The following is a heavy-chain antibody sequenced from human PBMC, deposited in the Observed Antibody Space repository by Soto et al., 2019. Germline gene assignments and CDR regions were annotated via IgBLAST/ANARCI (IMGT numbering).Heavy chain of an antibody. CDR2: INRSGST. J-gene: IGHJ3*02. D-gene: IGHD1-7*01. CDR1: GGSFSGYY. CDR3: AREGYNWNYDAFDI. Sequence: SETLSLTCAVYGGSFSGYYWSWTRQPPGKGLEWIGEINRSGSTNYNPSLKSRVTISVDTSKNQFSLKLSSVTAADTAVYYCAREGYNWNYDAFDIWGQGTMVTVSS. V-gene: IGHV4-34*01.